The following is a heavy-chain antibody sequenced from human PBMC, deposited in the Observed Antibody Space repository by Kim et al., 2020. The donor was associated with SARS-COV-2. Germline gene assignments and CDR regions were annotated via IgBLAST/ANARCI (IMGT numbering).Heavy chain of an antibody. V-gene: IGHV3-9*01. CDR1: GFTFDDYA. J-gene: IGHJ4*02. CDR3: AKVGRLRTWSGGTFDY. D-gene: IGHD4-17*01. Sequence: GGSLRLSCAASGFTFDDYAMHWVRQAPGKGLEWVSGISWNSGSIGYADSVKGRFTISRDNAKNSLYLQMNSLRAEDTALYYCAKVGRLRTWSGGTFDYWGQGTLVTVSS. CDR2: ISWNSGSI.